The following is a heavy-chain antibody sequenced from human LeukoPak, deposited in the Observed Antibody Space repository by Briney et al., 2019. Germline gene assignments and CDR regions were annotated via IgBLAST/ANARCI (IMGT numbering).Heavy chain of an antibody. D-gene: IGHD3/OR15-3a*01. Sequence: PSETLSLTCTVSGGSISSGGYYWSWIRQHPGKGLEWIGYIYYSGSTYYNPSLKSRVTISVDTSKNQFSLKLSSVTAADTAVYYCARVSGTRTQDFVYWGQGTLVTVSS. CDR2: IYYSGST. CDR3: ARVSGTRTQDFVY. V-gene: IGHV4-31*03. J-gene: IGHJ4*02. CDR1: GGSISSGGYY.